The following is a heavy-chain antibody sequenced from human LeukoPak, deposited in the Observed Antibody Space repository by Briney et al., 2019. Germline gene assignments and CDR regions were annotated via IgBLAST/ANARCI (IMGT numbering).Heavy chain of an antibody. CDR3: AKGKRYPDY. V-gene: IGHV3-30-3*01. CDR2: ISYDGSNK. CDR1: GFTFSSYA. D-gene: IGHD1-1*01. J-gene: IGHJ4*02. Sequence: GGSLRLSCAASGFTFSSYAMHWVRQAPGKGLEWVAVISYDGSNKYYADSVKGRFTISRDNAKNSLYLQMDSLRVEDTAVYYCAKGKRYPDYWGQGTLVTVSS.